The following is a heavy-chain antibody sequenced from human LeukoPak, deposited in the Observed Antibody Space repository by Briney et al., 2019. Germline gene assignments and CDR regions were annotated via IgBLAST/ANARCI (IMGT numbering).Heavy chain of an antibody. Sequence: GGSLRLSCAASGFTFSDYYMSWIRQAPGKGLEWVANIKQDGGEKYYVDSVKGRFTISRDNAKNSLYLQMNSLRAEDTAVYYCARSGNVVVAPFDYWGQGTLVTVSS. CDR2: IKQDGGEK. D-gene: IGHD2-15*01. J-gene: IGHJ4*02. CDR3: ARSGNVVVAPFDY. V-gene: IGHV3-7*01. CDR1: GFTFSDYY.